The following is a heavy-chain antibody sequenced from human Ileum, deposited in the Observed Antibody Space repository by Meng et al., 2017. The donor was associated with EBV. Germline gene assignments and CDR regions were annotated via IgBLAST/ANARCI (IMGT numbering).Heavy chain of an antibody. Sequence: QGPLQGSGPGLVKPSGTLSLTCAVSGDSISSNNWWSWVRQPPGKGLEWIGEIYHSGSTNYNPSFKSRVTMSVDKSKNQISLNLSSVTAADTAVYYCASGRDYAWHSWGRGTLVTVSS. CDR3: ASGRDYAWHS. D-gene: IGHD4-17*01. CDR2: IYHSGST. V-gene: IGHV4-4*02. CDR1: GDSISSNNW. J-gene: IGHJ4*02.